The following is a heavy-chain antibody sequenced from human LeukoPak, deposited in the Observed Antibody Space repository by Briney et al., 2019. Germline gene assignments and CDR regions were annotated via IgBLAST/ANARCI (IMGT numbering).Heavy chain of an antibody. CDR2: ISSSSSYI. CDR1: GFTFSSYS. Sequence: GGSLRLSCAASGFTFSSYSMNWVRQARGKGLEWVSSISSSSSYIYYADSVKGRFTISRDNAKNSLYLQMNSLRAEDTAVYYCARDNDFWSGSHGWFDPWGQGTLVTVSS. D-gene: IGHD3-3*01. J-gene: IGHJ5*02. V-gene: IGHV3-21*01. CDR3: ARDNDFWSGSHGWFDP.